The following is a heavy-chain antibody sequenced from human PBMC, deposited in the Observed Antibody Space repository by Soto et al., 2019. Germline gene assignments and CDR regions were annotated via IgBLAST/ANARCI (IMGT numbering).Heavy chain of an antibody. Sequence: SVKVSCKASGGTFSSYAISWVRQAPGQGLEWMGGIIPILGTANYAQKFQGRVTITADESTSTAYMELSSLRSEDTAVYYCARDSYGYFAFDIWGQGTMVTVSS. D-gene: IGHD5-18*01. CDR3: ARDSYGYFAFDI. CDR2: IIPILGTA. V-gene: IGHV1-69*13. J-gene: IGHJ3*02. CDR1: GGTFSSYA.